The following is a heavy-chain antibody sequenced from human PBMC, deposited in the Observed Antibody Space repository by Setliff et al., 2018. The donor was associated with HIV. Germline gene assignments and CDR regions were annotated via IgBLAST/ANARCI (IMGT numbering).Heavy chain of an antibody. J-gene: IGHJ4*02. V-gene: IGHV4-4*09. CDR2: IYTSGST. CDR3: EVAGQ. D-gene: IGHD6-19*01. CDR1: GDSFSDYY. Sequence: SETLSLTCTVSGDSFSDYYRSWIRQPPGKGLEWIGYIYTSGSTNYNPSPKSRVTISVDTSKNQFSLKLRSVTAADTAVYYCEVAGQWGQGTLVTVSS.